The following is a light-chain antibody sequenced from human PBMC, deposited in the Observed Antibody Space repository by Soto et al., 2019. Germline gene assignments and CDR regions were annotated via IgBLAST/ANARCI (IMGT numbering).Light chain of an antibody. CDR3: QSYDSSLSVV. J-gene: IGLJ2*01. Sequence: QAVVTQPPSVSGAPGQRVTISCTGSSSNIGAGYDVHWYQQLPGTAPKLLIYGNSNRPSGVPDRFSGSKSGTSASLAITGLQAEDEADYNCQSYDSSLSVVFGGGTKVTVL. CDR1: SSNIGAGYD. V-gene: IGLV1-40*01. CDR2: GNS.